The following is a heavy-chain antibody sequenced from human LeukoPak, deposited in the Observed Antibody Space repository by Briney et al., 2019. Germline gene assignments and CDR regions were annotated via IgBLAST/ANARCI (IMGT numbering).Heavy chain of an antibody. V-gene: IGHV4-59*08. Sequence: SETLSLTCSVSSVSISSFFWSWIRQPPGKGLEWIGSIHYSGDTKYNPSLKSRVSLSVDTSKQQFSLKLSSVTAADTAVYYCARGWGYFDSWGQGTLVTVSS. CDR2: IHYSGDT. J-gene: IGHJ4*02. CDR3: ARGWGYFDS. CDR1: SVSISSFF. D-gene: IGHD7-27*01.